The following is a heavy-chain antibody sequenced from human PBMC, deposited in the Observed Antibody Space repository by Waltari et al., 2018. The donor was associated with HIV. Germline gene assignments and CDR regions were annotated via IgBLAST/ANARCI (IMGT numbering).Heavy chain of an antibody. Sequence: QVHLVQSGAEVTMPGAAVGVPCTTSGYIFTNSGVSWVRQAPGQGLEWLGWISGYNANTNYAQRLQGRVTLTTDTSTSTAYMELRSLRSDDTAVYYCARGLGGSYYYGVDVWGQGTTVTVS. CDR3: ARGLGGSYYYGVDV. J-gene: IGHJ6*02. CDR2: ISGYNANT. CDR1: GYIFTNSG. V-gene: IGHV1-18*01.